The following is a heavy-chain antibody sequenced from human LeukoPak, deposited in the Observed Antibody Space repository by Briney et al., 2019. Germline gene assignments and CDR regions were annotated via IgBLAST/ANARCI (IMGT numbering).Heavy chain of an antibody. Sequence: GGSLRLSCAASGFTFSSHAMSWVRQAPGKGLEWVSAISGSGGSTYYADSVKGRFTISRDNSKNTLYLQMNSLRAEDTAVYYCAKDNPYYYDSSGYYYEDYWGQGTLVTVSS. J-gene: IGHJ4*02. V-gene: IGHV3-23*01. CDR2: ISGSGGST. CDR1: GFTFSSHA. CDR3: AKDNPYYYDSSGYYYEDY. D-gene: IGHD3-22*01.